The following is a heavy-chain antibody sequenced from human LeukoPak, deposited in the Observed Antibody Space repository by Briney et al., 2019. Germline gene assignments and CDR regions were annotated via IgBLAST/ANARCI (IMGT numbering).Heavy chain of an antibody. Sequence: GGSLRLSCAASGFTFSSYAMHWVRQAPGKGLEWVAVISYDGSNKYYADSVKGRFTISRDNSKNTLYLQMNSLRAEDTAVYYCARDPVVTAIPGYFDLWGRGTLVTVSS. CDR3: ARDPVVTAIPGYFDL. J-gene: IGHJ2*01. D-gene: IGHD2-21*02. CDR2: ISYDGSNK. CDR1: GFTFSSYA. V-gene: IGHV3-30-3*01.